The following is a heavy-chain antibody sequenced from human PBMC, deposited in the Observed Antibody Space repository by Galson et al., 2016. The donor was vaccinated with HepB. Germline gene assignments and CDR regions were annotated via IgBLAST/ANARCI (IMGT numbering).Heavy chain of an antibody. D-gene: IGHD5-18*01. V-gene: IGHV3-21*01. J-gene: IGHJ3*02. CDR1: GFIFRTYP. CDR2: ISSTGDYI. Sequence: SLRLSCAASGFIFRTYPMNWVRQAPGKGLEWVSSISSTGDYIHYADSLNGRFTISRDNAKNSLYLQMNSLRAEDTAVYYCARDRRGYSYGSSTFDIWGQGTMVTVSS. CDR3: ARDRRGYSYGSSTFDI.